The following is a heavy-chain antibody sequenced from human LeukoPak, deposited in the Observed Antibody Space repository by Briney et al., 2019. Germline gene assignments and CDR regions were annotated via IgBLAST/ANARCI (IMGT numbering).Heavy chain of an antibody. CDR1: GGSISSSCYY. D-gene: IGHD3-10*01. V-gene: IGHV4-39*07. CDR2: IYYIGST. J-gene: IGHJ6*03. CDR3: ARDPLWFGEGYYYYMDV. Sequence: SETLSLTCTVSGGSISSSCYYWGWIRRPPGKGLEWIGSIYYIGSTYYNPSLKSRVTISVDTSKNQFSLKLSSVTAADTAVYYCARDPLWFGEGYYYYMDVWGKGTTVTVSS.